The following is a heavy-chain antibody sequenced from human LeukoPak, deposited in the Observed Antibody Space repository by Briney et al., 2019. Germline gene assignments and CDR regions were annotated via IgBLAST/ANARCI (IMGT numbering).Heavy chain of an antibody. V-gene: IGHV3-9*01. CDR2: ISWNSGSI. Sequence: PGGSLRLSCAASGFTFDDYAMHWVRQAPGKGLEWVSGISWNSGSIGYADSVKGRFTISRDNAKNSLYLQMNSLRAEDTAVYYCALLEMATIKGFDYWGQGTLVTVSS. CDR3: ALLEMATIKGFDY. CDR1: GFTFDDYA. J-gene: IGHJ4*02. D-gene: IGHD5-24*01.